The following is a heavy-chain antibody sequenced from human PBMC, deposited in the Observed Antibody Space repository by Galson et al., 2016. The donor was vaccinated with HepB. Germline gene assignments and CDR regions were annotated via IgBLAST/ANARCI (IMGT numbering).Heavy chain of an antibody. J-gene: IGHJ4*02. V-gene: IGHV3-33*01. CDR2: IWFDGRNT. D-gene: IGHD3-16*01. CDR3: ARDDHYGVYFDH. Sequence: SLRLSCAGSGFTFSNYGMHWVRQAPGKGLEWVSNIWFDGRNTYYGDSVKGRFTISRDNSKNTLYLQMNSLRAGDTAVYDCARDDHYGVYFDHWGQGTLVTVSS. CDR1: GFTFSNYG.